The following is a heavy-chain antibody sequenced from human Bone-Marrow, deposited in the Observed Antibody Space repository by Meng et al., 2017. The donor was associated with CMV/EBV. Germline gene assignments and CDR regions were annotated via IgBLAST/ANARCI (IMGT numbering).Heavy chain of an antibody. CDR3: AKDQNSGYDPDYGMDV. CDR2: INPDGGGT. D-gene: IGHD5-12*01. Sequence: GGSLRLSCAASGFTFSSYAMSWVRQAPGKGLEWVANINPDGGGTYHADSVKGRFTISRDNAKNTLYLHMNGLRTEDTAIYYCAKDQNSGYDPDYGMDVWGQGTTVTVSS. V-gene: IGHV3-7*01. CDR1: GFTFSSYA. J-gene: IGHJ6*02.